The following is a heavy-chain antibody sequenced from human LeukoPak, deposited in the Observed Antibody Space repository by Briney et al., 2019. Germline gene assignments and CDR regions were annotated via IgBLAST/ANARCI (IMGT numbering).Heavy chain of an antibody. D-gene: IGHD1-14*01. Sequence: SETLSLTCTVSGGSMSGYYWTWIRQPPGKGLEWIAYIYSTGNTGSTPSLKSRVTTSVDTSKNQFSLNLSSVTAADTAVYYCARGGTAGLADWGQGTLVTVSS. CDR2: IYSTGNT. J-gene: IGHJ4*02. CDR3: ARGGTAGLAD. V-gene: IGHV4-59*01. CDR1: GGSMSGYY.